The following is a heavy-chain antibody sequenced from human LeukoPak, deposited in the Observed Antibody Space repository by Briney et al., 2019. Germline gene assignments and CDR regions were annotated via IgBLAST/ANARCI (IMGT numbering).Heavy chain of an antibody. CDR1: GFTFSSYS. V-gene: IGHV3-21*01. Sequence: PGGTLRLSCAASGFTFSSYSMNWVRQAPGKGLEWVSSISGSSSYIYYADSVKGRFTISRDNAKNSLYLQMNSLRAEDTAVYYCARDPRYYDFWSGYYTTGNNWFDPWGQGTLVTVSS. J-gene: IGHJ5*02. CDR3: ARDPRYYDFWSGYYTTGNNWFDP. D-gene: IGHD3-3*01. CDR2: ISGSSSYI.